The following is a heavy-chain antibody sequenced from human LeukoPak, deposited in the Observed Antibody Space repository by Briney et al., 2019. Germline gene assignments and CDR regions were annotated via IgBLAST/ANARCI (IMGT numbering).Heavy chain of an antibody. CDR1: GYSFTSYW. Sequence: GESLKISCKGSGYSFTSYWIGWVRQMPGKGLEWMGIIYPGDSDTRYSPSFQGQVTISADKSISAAYLQWSSLKASDTAMYYCSRSPEAYAFDIWGQGTMVTVSS. CDR2: IYPGDSDT. V-gene: IGHV5-51*01. J-gene: IGHJ3*02. CDR3: SRSPEAYAFDI.